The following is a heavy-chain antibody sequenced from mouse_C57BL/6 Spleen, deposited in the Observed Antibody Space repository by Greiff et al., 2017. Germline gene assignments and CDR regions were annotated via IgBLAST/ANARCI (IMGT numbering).Heavy chain of an antibody. J-gene: IGHJ3*01. CDR2: IRFESDNYAS. V-gene: IGHV6-3*01. CDR1: GFTFSNYW. CDR3: ASGPWFAY. Sequence: EVKLMESGGGLVQPGGSMKLSCVASGFTFSNYWINWVRQSPGQGLEWVAQIRFESDNYASHYAESVKGRFTISRDDSKHSVYLQMNNLRAEDTGIYYCASGPWFAYWGQGTLVTVSA.